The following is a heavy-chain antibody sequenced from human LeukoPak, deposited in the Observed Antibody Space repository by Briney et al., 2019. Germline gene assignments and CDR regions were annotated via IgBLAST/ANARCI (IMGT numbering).Heavy chain of an antibody. D-gene: IGHD3-10*01. CDR1: GFIFSNYE. CDR2: ISSSSSAI. V-gene: IGHV3-48*03. J-gene: IGHJ4*02. Sequence: SGGSLRLSCAASGFIFSNYEMNWVRQAPGKGLEWISYISSSSSAIYYADSVKGRFTISRDNAKNSLYLQMNSLRAEDTALYYCAREGGLWFQESNKYYFDYWGQGIMVTVSS. CDR3: AREGGLWFQESNKYYFDY.